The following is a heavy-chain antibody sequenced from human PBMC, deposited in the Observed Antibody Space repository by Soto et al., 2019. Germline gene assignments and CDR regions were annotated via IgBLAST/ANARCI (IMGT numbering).Heavy chain of an antibody. J-gene: IGHJ5*02. CDR1: GDFIARGYYY. Sequence: QSLTCDVSGDFIARGYYYWTWIRQPPVKCLEYIGYIYKNEKTYYNPSLKSSPFISLDTSKSQFFLRLTSVTAADTAMYYCARSLSRSSGYFDPWGQGTLLTASS. CDR2: IYKNEKT. V-gene: IGHV4-30-4*01. CDR3: ARSLSRSSGYFDP. D-gene: IGHD6-6*01.